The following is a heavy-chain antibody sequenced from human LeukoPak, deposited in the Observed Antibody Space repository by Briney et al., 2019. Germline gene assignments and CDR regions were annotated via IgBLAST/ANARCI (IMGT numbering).Heavy chain of an antibody. CDR2: FDPEDGET. Sequence: ASVKVSXKVSGYTLTELSMHWVRQAPGKGLEWMGGFDPEDGETIYAQKFQGRVTMTEDTSTDTAYMELSSLRSEDTAVYYCATTGGSGSYRVFDYWGQGNLVTVSS. D-gene: IGHD3-10*01. CDR3: ATTGGSGSYRVFDY. V-gene: IGHV1-24*01. CDR1: GYTLTELS. J-gene: IGHJ4*02.